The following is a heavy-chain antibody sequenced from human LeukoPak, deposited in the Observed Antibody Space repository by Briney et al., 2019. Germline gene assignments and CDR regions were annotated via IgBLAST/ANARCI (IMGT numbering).Heavy chain of an antibody. V-gene: IGHV1-69*06. CDR3: ARTRSSSSSWYGQFDY. Sequence: ASVKVSCKASGGTFSSYAISWVRQAPGQGLEWMGGIIPIFGTANYAQKFQGRVTITADKSTSTAYMELSSLRSEDTAVYYRARTRSSSSSWYGQFDYWGQGTLVTVSS. D-gene: IGHD6-13*01. CDR2: IIPIFGTA. CDR1: GGTFSSYA. J-gene: IGHJ4*02.